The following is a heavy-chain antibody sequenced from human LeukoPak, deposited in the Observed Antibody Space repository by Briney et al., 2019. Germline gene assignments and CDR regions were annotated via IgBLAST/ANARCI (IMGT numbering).Heavy chain of an antibody. CDR1: GFTVSSNY. CDR2: IYSGGSA. V-gene: IGHV3-66*01. CDR3: AREVGSSSDY. J-gene: IGHJ4*02. D-gene: IGHD6-13*01. Sequence: KLGGSLRLSCAASGFTVSSNYMSWVPQAPGKGLEWVSVIYSGGSAYYADSVKGRFTISRDNSKNTLYLQMNSLRAEDTAVYYCAREVGSSSDYWGQGTLVTVSS.